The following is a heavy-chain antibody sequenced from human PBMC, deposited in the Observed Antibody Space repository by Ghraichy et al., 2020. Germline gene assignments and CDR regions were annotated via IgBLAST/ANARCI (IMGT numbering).Heavy chain of an antibody. CDR2: IYYSGST. J-gene: IGHJ3*02. V-gene: IGHV4-31*03. D-gene: IGHD1-14*01. CDR1: GGSIRDGDFY. CDR3: ARVPRNLYAFDI. Sequence: SETLSLTCSVSGGSIRDGDFYWNWVRQLPGKGLEWIGFIYYSGSTFYNPTLKSRVTISMDTSRNQFSLSLSSVTAADTAVYFFARVPRNLYAFDIWGQGTLGTVSS.